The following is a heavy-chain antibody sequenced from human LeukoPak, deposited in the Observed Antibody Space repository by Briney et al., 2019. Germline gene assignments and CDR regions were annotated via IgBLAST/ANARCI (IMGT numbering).Heavy chain of an antibody. CDR2: ISYDGNNK. CDR3: ARAPNYYNMDV. D-gene: IGHD2-8*01. CDR1: GFAFSNYA. Sequence: PGGSLRLSCAASGFAFSNYAMHWVRQAPGKGLEWVTVISYDGNNKYYADSVKGRFTISRDSSKNTLYLQLNSLTEDDTALYFCARAPNYYNMDVWGRGTTVTVSS. J-gene: IGHJ6*03. V-gene: IGHV3-30*04.